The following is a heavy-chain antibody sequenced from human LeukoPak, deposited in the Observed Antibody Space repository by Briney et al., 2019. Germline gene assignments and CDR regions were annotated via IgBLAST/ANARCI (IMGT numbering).Heavy chain of an antibody. V-gene: IGHV1-18*01. Sequence: ASVTVSCKASGYTFTSYGISWVRQAPGQGLEWMGWVSAYNGNTNYAQKLQGRVTMITDTSTSTAYMELRSLRSDDTAVYYCARGRRYYDFWSGPVFDYWGQGTLVTVSS. CDR3: ARGRRYYDFWSGPVFDY. CDR2: VSAYNGNT. D-gene: IGHD3-3*01. J-gene: IGHJ4*02. CDR1: GYTFTSYG.